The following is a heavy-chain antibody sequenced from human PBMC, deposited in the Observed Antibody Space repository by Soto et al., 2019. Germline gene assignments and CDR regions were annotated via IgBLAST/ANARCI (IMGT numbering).Heavy chain of an antibody. Sequence: SETLSLTCTVSGDSISSSTYHWSWIRQPPGKGLEWIGYIYSSGSTDYNPSLKGRVTISLDKSKNQFSLKLSSVTAADTAVYYCARRAAAGTWHFDYWGQGTLVTVSS. CDR3: ARRAAAGTWHFDY. V-gene: IGHV4-61*05. J-gene: IGHJ4*02. CDR2: IYSSGST. D-gene: IGHD6-13*01. CDR1: GDSISSSTYH.